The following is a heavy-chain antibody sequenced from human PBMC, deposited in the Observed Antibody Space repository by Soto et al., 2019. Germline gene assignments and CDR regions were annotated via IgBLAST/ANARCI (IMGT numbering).Heavy chain of an antibody. CDR3: ARIAARPGVRGYSYPPFDY. CDR2: IIPIFGTA. J-gene: IGHJ4*02. V-gene: IGHV1-69*13. CDR1: GGTFSSYA. D-gene: IGHD5-18*01. Sequence: SVKVSCKXSGGTFSSYAISWVRQAPGQGLEWMGGIIPIFGTANYAQKSQGRVTITADESTSTAYMELSSLRSEDTAVYYCARIAARPGVRGYSYPPFDYWGQGTLVTVSS.